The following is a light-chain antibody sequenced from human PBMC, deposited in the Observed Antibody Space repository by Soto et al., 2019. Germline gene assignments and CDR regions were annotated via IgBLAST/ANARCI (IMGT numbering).Light chain of an antibody. CDR3: SQGTHCSPHT. CDR2: KVA. Sequence: VVMTQSPLSMPVTLGQPASISCRSIQSLVHSDGFTYLNWFQQRPGKSPRRLIYKVANRDSGVPDRCSGSGSDTDVTLKISRVEAEDVVVYYCSQGTHCSPHTFGQGTKVEIK. J-gene: IGKJ2*01. V-gene: IGKV2-30*02. CDR1: QSLVHSDGFTY.